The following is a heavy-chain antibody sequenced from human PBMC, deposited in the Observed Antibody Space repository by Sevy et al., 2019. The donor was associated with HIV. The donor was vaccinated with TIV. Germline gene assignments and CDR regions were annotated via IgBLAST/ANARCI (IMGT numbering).Heavy chain of an antibody. J-gene: IGHJ6*03. CDR1: GFTFSSYG. D-gene: IGHD6-13*01. CDR2: IWYDGSNK. Sequence: GGSLRLSCAASGFTFSSYGMHWVRQAPGKGLEWVAVIWYDGSNKYYADSVKGRFTISRDNSKNTLYLQMNSLRAEDRAVYYCAKVEAAAGWGFYYDYYMDVWGKGTTVTVSS. CDR3: AKVEAAAGWGFYYDYYMDV. V-gene: IGHV3-33*06.